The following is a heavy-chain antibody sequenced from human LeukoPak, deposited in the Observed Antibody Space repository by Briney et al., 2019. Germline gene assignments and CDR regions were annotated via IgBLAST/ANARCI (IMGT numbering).Heavy chain of an antibody. V-gene: IGHV4-59*08. CDR3: AMQVGIYGDYNNWFDL. CDR2: VDYSGNT. Sequence: SETLSLTCTVSGASLNNYYWNWVRQPPGKELEWIGNVDYSGNTRHNPSLKSRVTISLDISKNHFSLRLSSVTAADTAVYYCAMQVGIYGDYNNWFDLWGHGARVSVSS. CDR1: GASLNNYY. J-gene: IGHJ5*02. D-gene: IGHD4-17*01.